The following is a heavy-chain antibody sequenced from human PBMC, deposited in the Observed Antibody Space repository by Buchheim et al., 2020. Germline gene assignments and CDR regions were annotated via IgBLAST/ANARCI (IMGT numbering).Heavy chain of an antibody. CDR1: GFTFSSYG. J-gene: IGHJ6*02. Sequence: QVQLVESGGGVVQPGRSLRLSCAASGFTFSSYGMHWVRQAPGKGLEWVAVISYDGSNKYYADSVKGRFTISRDNSKNTPYLPMNSLRAEDTAVYYCAKDVTGYYYYGMDVWGQGTT. D-gene: IGHD1-14*01. CDR2: ISYDGSNK. V-gene: IGHV3-30*18. CDR3: AKDVTGYYYYGMDV.